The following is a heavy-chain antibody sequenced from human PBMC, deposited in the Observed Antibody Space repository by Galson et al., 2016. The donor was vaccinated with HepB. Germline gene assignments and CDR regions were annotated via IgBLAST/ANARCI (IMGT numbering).Heavy chain of an antibody. CDR3: ARDRGLLNYYFGMDV. V-gene: IGHV3-33*08. J-gene: IGHJ6*02. Sequence: SLRLSCATSGFTFNNYGINWVRQAPGKGLEWVAVISYDGNNRHYADAVKGRFTISRDSSTNTVHLQMNSLRADDTAVYFCARDRGLLNYYFGMDVWGQGTTVTVSS. CDR1: GFTFNNYG. D-gene: IGHD4-17*01. CDR2: ISYDGNNR.